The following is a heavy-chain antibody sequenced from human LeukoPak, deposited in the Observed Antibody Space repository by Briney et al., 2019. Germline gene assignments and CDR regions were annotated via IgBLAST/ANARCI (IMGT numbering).Heavy chain of an antibody. J-gene: IGHJ4*02. CDR1: GFTFSSYS. CDR3: ARHVRVSPVYCSGGSCYPD. CDR2: ISSSSSYI. Sequence: GGSLRLSCAASGFTFSSYSMNWVRQAPGKGLDGVSSISSSSSYIYYADSVKGRFTISRDNAKNSLYLQMNCLRAEDTAVYYCARHVRVSPVYCSGGSCYPDWGQGTLVTVSS. D-gene: IGHD2-15*01. V-gene: IGHV3-21*01.